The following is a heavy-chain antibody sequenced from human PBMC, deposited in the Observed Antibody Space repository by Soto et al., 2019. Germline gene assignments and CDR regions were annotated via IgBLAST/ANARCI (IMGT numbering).Heavy chain of an antibody. CDR1: GLTFGSRA. CDR2: ITDNGGDA. CDR3: ARGSTESYPGSRIFDF. V-gene: IGHV3-23*01. Sequence: GGSLRLSCVASGLTFGSRAMSWVRQAPGEGLQWVATITDNGGDAKYADSVRGRFVISRDNSKKTLYLQMTSLTAEDSAMYFCARGSTESYPGSRIFDFWGRGTLFTVSS. D-gene: IGHD3-10*01. J-gene: IGHJ4*02.